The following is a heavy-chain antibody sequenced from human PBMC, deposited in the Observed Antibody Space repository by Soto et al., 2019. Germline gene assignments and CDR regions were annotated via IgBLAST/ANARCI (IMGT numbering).Heavy chain of an antibody. Sequence: QVQLVESGGGVVQPGRSLRLSCAVSGFTFSSYGMYWVRQAPGKGLEWVAVISYDGSNKYYADSVKGRFTISRDNSKNTLYLQMNSLRAEDTAVYYCAKGLSMVRVNYYYGMDVWGQGTTVTVSS. CDR3: AKGLSMVRVNYYYGMDV. V-gene: IGHV3-30*18. J-gene: IGHJ6*02. D-gene: IGHD3-10*01. CDR2: ISYDGSNK. CDR1: GFTFSSYG.